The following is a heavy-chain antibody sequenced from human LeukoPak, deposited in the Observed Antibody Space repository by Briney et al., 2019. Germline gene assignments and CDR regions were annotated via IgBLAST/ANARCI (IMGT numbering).Heavy chain of an antibody. CDR3: ARDVYDSSGYYAFDI. J-gene: IGHJ3*02. D-gene: IGHD3-22*01. CDR1: GGSFSGYY. Sequence: PSESLSLTCAVYGGSFSGYYWSWIRQPPGKGLEWIGSIYYSGSTYYNPSLKSRVTISVDTSKNQFSLKLSSVTAADTAVYYCARDVYDSSGYYAFDIWGQGTMVTVSS. CDR2: IYYSGST. V-gene: IGHV4-34*01.